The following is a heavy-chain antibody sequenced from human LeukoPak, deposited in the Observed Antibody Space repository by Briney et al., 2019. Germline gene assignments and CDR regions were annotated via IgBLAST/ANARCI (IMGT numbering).Heavy chain of an antibody. CDR2: ISGSGGST. Sequence: GGSLRPSCAASGFTFSSYAMSWVRQAPGKGLEWVSAISGSGGSTYYADSVKGRFTISRDNSKNTLYLQMNSLRAEDTASYYCAKDRPNLEWLLEYYFDYWGQGTLVTVSS. D-gene: IGHD3-3*01. CDR3: AKDRPNLEWLLEYYFDY. CDR1: GFTFSSYA. V-gene: IGHV3-23*01. J-gene: IGHJ4*02.